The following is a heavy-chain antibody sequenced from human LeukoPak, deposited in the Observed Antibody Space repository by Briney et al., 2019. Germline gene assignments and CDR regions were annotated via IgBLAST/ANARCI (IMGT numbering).Heavy chain of an antibody. CDR2: IWCDGSKK. CDR3: ARDSSRDAFDI. CDR1: GFTFSSYG. V-gene: IGHV3-33*01. J-gene: IGHJ3*02. Sequence: PGGSLRLSCAASGFTFSSYGMEWVRQAPGKGLEWLTVIWCDGSKKYYADSVKGRFTISRDNSKNTLYLQMNSLRADDTAVYYCARDSSRDAFDIWGQGTTVTVSS.